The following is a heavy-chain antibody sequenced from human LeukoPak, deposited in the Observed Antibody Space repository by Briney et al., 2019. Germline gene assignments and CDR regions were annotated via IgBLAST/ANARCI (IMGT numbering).Heavy chain of an antibody. CDR1: GFTFSSYA. CDR3: AKGGGITRPYFDY. J-gene: IGHJ4*02. Sequence: GGSLRLSCAASGFTFSSYAMSWVRQAPGKGLGWVSTIRMTGGSTYYADSVKGRFTISRDNSKNTLHLQMNSLRAEDTAVYYCAKGGGITRPYFDYWGQGTLVTVSS. D-gene: IGHD3-16*01. V-gene: IGHV3-23*01. CDR2: IRMTGGST.